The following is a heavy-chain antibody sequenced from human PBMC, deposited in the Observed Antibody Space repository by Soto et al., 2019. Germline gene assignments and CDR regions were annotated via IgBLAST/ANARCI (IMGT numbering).Heavy chain of an antibody. J-gene: IGHJ4*02. Sequence: RLSCAASGFTFGIYDMHWVRQATGKGLEWVSTINTAGDTYSPGSVKGRFTISRENAKNSLYLQMNSLRVDDTAVYFCVRGRDSGLYYFDSWGQGTLVTVSS. CDR2: INTAGDT. V-gene: IGHV3-13*01. CDR3: VRGRDSGLYYFDS. D-gene: IGHD2-21*01. CDR1: GFTFGIYD.